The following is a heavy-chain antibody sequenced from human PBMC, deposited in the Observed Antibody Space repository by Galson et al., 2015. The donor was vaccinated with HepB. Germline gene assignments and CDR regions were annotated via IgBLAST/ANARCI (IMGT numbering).Heavy chain of an antibody. CDR3: ARHMDSDGSNFDY. Sequence: ETLSLTCTVSGGSISSSSYYWGWIRQPPGKGLEWIGSIYYSGSTYYNPSLKSRVTISVDTSKNQFSLKLSSVTAADTAVYYCARHMDSDGSNFDYWGQGTLVTVSS. CDR2: IYYSGST. D-gene: IGHD3-10*01. J-gene: IGHJ4*02. V-gene: IGHV4-39*01. CDR1: GGSISSSSYY.